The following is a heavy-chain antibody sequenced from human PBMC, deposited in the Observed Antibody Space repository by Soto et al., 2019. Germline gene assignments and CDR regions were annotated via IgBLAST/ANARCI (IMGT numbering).Heavy chain of an antibody. J-gene: IGHJ4*02. V-gene: IGHV3-74*01. CDR2: INSGGSRT. D-gene: IGHD2-21*02. Sequence: EVQLAESGGVLVQPGGSPRLSCVASGFTFSDHWMHWVRQAPGKGLVWVSRINSGGSRTNYADSVKGRFTISRDNAKNTLYLEMNSLSLEDTAVYYCARGNCSGDTCFFGGTHWGRGTLVTVSS. CDR3: ARGNCSGDTCFFGGTH. CDR1: GFTFSDHW.